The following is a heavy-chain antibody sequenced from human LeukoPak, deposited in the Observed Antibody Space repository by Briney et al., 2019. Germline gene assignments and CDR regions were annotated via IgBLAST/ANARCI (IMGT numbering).Heavy chain of an antibody. CDR3: AREIGDAFDI. CDR2: ISSSSSYI. J-gene: IGHJ3*02. CDR1: GFTFDDYA. V-gene: IGHV3-21*01. D-gene: IGHD2-21*01. Sequence: GRSLRLSCAASGFTFDDYAMNWVRQAPGKGLEWVSSISSSSSYIYYADSVKGRFTISRDNAKNSLYLQMNSLRAEDTAVYYCAREIGDAFDIWGQGTMVTVSS.